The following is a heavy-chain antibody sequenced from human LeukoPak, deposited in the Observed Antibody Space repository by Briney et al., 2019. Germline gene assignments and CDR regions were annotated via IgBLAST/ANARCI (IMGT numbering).Heavy chain of an antibody. CDR2: ISGLVDRT. D-gene: IGHD2-2*01. V-gene: IGHV3-23*01. J-gene: IGHJ4*02. CDR1: GFTSSSYA. Sequence: GGSLRLSCVASGFTSSSYAISWVRQAPGRGLEWVSPISGLVDRTYYADSVKGQFTISRDNSKMTLYLQRISVRAEDTAVCSCAKESPRASYAKDWGQGTLVTVSS. CDR3: AKESPRASYAKD.